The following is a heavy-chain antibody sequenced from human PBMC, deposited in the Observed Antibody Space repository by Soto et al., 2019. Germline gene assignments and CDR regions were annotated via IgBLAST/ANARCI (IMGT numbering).Heavy chain of an antibody. V-gene: IGHV4-59*01. D-gene: IGHD3-22*01. CDR1: GGSISSYY. Sequence: SETLSLTCTVSGGSISSYYWSWIRQPPGKGLEWIGYIYYSGSTNYNPSLKSRVTISVDTSKNQFSLKLSSVTAADTAVYYCARSTPGYYDSSGYYLAQIDYWGQGTLVTVS. CDR2: IYYSGST. CDR3: ARSTPGYYDSSGYYLAQIDY. J-gene: IGHJ4*02.